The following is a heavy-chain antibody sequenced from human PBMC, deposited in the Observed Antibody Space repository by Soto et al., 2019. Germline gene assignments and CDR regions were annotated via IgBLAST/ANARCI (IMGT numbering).Heavy chain of an antibody. Sequence: PSETLSLTCTVSGGSISSYYWSWIRQPPGKGLEWIGYIYYSGSTNYNPSLKSRVTISVDTSKNQFSLKLSSVTAADTAVYYFAREAHYDFWSGYYGGSYFDYWGQGTLVTVSS. J-gene: IGHJ4*02. CDR1: GGSISSYY. CDR3: AREAHYDFWSGYYGGSYFDY. CDR2: IYYSGST. V-gene: IGHV4-59*01. D-gene: IGHD3-3*01.